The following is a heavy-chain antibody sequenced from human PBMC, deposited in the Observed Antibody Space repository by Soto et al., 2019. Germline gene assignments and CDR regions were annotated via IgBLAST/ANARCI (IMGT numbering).Heavy chain of an antibody. CDR3: ARAPNWNFDY. D-gene: IGHD1-1*01. CDR2: IGSAGDT. V-gene: IGHV3-13*04. CDR1: GFTFSRYD. Sequence: EVQLVESGGGLVQPGGSLRLSCATSGFTFSRYDMHWVRQATGKGLEWVSAIGSAGDTYYAGSVKGRFTISRENAKNSLYLQMNSLRVEDTAVYYCARAPNWNFDYWGQGALVTVSS. J-gene: IGHJ4*02.